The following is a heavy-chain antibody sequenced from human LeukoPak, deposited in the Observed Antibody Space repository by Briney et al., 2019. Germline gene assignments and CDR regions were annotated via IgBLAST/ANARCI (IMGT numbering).Heavy chain of an antibody. D-gene: IGHD3-10*01. Sequence: GASVKVSCKASGYTSTSYGFSWVRQAPGQGLEWMGWISTYYGNTNYAQKLQDRVTMTTDTSTSTAYMELTSLRSDDTAVYYCARVYSTNYYGSGDRPFLFDYWGQGTVVTVSS. CDR3: ARVYSTNYYGSGDRPFLFDY. J-gene: IGHJ4*02. V-gene: IGHV1-18*01. CDR1: GYTSTSYG. CDR2: ISTYYGNT.